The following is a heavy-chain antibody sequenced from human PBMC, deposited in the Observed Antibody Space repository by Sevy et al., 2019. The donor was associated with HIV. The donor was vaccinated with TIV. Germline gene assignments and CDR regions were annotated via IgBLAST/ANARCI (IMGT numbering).Heavy chain of an antibody. V-gene: IGHV4-31*03. J-gene: IGHJ3*02. D-gene: IGHD3-22*01. CDR3: ASSQGGYYDSSGFLDAFDI. CDR2: IYYSGST. Sequence: SETLSLTCTVSGGSISSGGYYWSWIRQHPGKGLEWIGYIYYSGSTYYNPSLKSRVTISVDTSKNQFSPKLSSVTAADTAVYYCASSQGGYYDSSGFLDAFDIWGQGTMVTVSS. CDR1: GGSISSGGYY.